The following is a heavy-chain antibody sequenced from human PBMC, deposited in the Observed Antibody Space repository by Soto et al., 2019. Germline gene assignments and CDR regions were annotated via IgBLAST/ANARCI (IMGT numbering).Heavy chain of an antibody. CDR3: AHRTTTVTWWFDP. CDR2: I. D-gene: IGHD4-17*01. J-gene: IGHJ5*02. Sequence: KESGPTLVKPTQTLTLTCTFSGFSLTTSGVGVGWIRQPPGKALEWLALILKSRLTITKDTSKNQVVLTMTNMDPADTATYFCAHRTTTVTWWFDPWGQGTLVTVSS. CDR1: GFSLTTSGVG. V-gene: IGHV2-5*01.